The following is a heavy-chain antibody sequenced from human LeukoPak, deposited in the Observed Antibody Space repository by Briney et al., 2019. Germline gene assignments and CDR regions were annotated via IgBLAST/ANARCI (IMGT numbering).Heavy chain of an antibody. Sequence: PSETLSLTCTVSGGSISSYYWSWIRQPAGKGLEWIGRIYTSGSTNYNPSLKSRVTMSVDTSKNQFSLKLSSVTAADTAVYYCARDSRDGGSWWFDPWGQGTLVIVSS. D-gene: IGHD3-16*01. CDR1: GGSISSYY. CDR3: ARDSRDGGSWWFDP. CDR2: IYTSGST. V-gene: IGHV4-4*07. J-gene: IGHJ5*02.